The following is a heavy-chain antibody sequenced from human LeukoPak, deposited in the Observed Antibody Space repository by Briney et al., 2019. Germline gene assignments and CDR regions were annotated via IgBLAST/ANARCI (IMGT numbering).Heavy chain of an antibody. D-gene: IGHD4-17*01. J-gene: IGHJ4*02. CDR3: AREGSVTNDY. CDR2: VNSDGSRT. CDR1: GFTFFNAW. V-gene: IGHV3-74*03. Sequence: GGSLRLSCEVSGFTFFNAWMSWIRQAPGKGLVWVSCVNSDGSRTTYADSVKGRFTISRDNANNTLYLQMNSLTAEDTAVYYCAREGSVTNDYWGQGSLVTVSS.